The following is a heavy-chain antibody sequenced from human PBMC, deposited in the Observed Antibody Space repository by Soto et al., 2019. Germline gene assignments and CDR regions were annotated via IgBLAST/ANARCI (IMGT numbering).Heavy chain of an antibody. Sequence: QVQLVESGGGVVQPGRSLRLSCVTSGFTFSAYGMHWVRQAPGKGLEWVAVLWYDGSNKYYANSVKGLFTISRDISENTLYLQMNSLRAEDTAVYYCARVSSFRGDGYSHFDHWGQGTLVTVS. CDR1: GFTFSAYG. J-gene: IGHJ4*02. CDR2: LWYDGSNK. D-gene: IGHD5-12*01. V-gene: IGHV3-33*01. CDR3: ARVSSFRGDGYSHFDH.